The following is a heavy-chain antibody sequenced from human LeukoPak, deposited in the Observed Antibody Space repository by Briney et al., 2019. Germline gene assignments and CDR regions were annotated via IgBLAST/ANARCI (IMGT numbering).Heavy chain of an antibody. J-gene: IGHJ6*03. Sequence: SETLSLTCTVSGGSISSYYWSWIRQPPGKGLEWIGYIYYSGSTNYNPSLKSRVTISVDTSKNQFSLKLSSVTAADTAVYYCARYGSGSYPYYYYYYMDVWGKGTTVTISS. V-gene: IGHV4-59*01. CDR3: ARYGSGSYPYYYYYYMDV. CDR1: GGSISSYY. D-gene: IGHD3-10*01. CDR2: IYYSGST.